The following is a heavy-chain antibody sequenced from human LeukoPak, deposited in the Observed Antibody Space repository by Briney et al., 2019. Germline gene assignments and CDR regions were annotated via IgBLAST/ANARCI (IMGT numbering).Heavy chain of an antibody. J-gene: IGHJ4*02. D-gene: IGHD6-13*01. V-gene: IGHV3-74*01. CDR1: GFTFSRYY. CDR2: INSDGSST. CDR3: TRVFVGDEYSSSGY. Sequence: GGSLRLSCAASGFTFSRYYMHCVRQAPGKGLVWVSRINSDGSSTTYADSVKGRFTISRDNAKNTLYLQMNSLKVDDTAVYYCTRVFVGDEYSSSGYWGQGTLVTVSS.